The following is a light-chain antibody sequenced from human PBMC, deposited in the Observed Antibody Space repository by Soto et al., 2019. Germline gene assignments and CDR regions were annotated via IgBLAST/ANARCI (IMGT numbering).Light chain of an antibody. V-gene: IGKV3-20*01. CDR1: QNVGSRY. CDR3: QQYGSSPRT. J-gene: IGKJ1*01. CDR2: GTS. Sequence: EIVLTQSPGTLSLSPGERATLSCRASQNVGSRYLAWYQQKPGQAPRLLIYGTSNRATGIPDRFSGSGSGTDFSLTISSLEPGDLAFYYWQQYGSSPRTFGQGTKVEIK.